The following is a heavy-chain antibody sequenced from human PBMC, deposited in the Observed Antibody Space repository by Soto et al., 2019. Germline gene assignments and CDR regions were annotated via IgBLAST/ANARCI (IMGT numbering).Heavy chain of an antibody. CDR2: INHSGST. CDR3: ARVLRAAAGPYYYYGMDV. D-gene: IGHD6-13*01. CDR1: GGSFSGYY. J-gene: IGHJ6*02. V-gene: IGHV4-34*01. Sequence: QVQLQQWGAGLLKPSETLSLTCAVYGGSFSGYYWSWLRQPPGKGLEWIGEINHSGSTNYNPSLKSRVTISVDTSKNQFSLKLSSVTAADTAVYYCARVLRAAAGPYYYYGMDVWGQGTTVTVSS.